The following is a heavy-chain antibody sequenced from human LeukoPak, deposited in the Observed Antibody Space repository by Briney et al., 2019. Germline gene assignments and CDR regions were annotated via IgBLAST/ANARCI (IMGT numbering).Heavy chain of an antibody. J-gene: IGHJ4*02. CDR2: IYYSGST. V-gene: IGHV4-38-2*02. CDR3: ARDPDYGDYER. CDR1: GDSITSGYY. Sequence: PSETLSLTCTVSGDSITSGYYWGWIRQPPGKGLEWIGSIYYSGSTYYNPSLKSRVTISVDTSKNQSSLKLSSVTAADTAVYYCARDPDYGDYERWGQGTLVTVSS. D-gene: IGHD4-17*01.